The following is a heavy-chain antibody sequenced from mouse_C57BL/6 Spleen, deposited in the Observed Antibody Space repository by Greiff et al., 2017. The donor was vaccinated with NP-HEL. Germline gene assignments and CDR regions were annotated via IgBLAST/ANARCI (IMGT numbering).Heavy chain of an antibody. CDR2: IYPGDGDT. V-gene: IGHV1-80*01. J-gene: IGHJ1*03. Sequence: VQLQQSGAELVKPGASVKISCKASGYAFSSYWMNWVKQRPGKGLGWIGQIYPGDGDTNYNGKFKGKATLSADKSSSTAYMQLSSLTSEDSAVYFCASRSSYEYFDVWGTGTTVTVSS. D-gene: IGHD1-1*01. CDR1: GYAFSSYW. CDR3: ASRSSYEYFDV.